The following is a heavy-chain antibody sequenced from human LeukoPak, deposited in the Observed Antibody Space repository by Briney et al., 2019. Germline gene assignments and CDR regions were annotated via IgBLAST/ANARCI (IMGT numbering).Heavy chain of an antibody. D-gene: IGHD2-21*02. J-gene: IGHJ4*02. CDR3: ARVVCSGGDCYAPFDC. Sequence: SVKVSCKASGGTFSSYAISWVRQAPGQGLEWMGGIIPIFGTANYAQKFQGRVTITADKSTSTAYMELSSLRSEDTAVYYCARVVCSGGDCYAPFDCWGQGTLVTVSS. V-gene: IGHV1-69*06. CDR1: GGTFSSYA. CDR2: IIPIFGTA.